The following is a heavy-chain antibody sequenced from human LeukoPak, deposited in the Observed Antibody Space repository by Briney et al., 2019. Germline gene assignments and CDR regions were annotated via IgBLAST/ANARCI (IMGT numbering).Heavy chain of an antibody. V-gene: IGHV3-48*04. CDR2: ISSSSSTI. Sequence: GGSLRLSCAASGFTFSSYSMNWVRQAPGKGLEWVSYISSSSSTIYYADSVKGRFTISRDNAKNSLYLQMNSLRAEDTAVYYCAGEYYDILTGYSHDAFDIWGQGTMVTVSS. CDR3: AGEYYDILTGYSHDAFDI. D-gene: IGHD3-9*01. CDR1: GFTFSSYS. J-gene: IGHJ3*02.